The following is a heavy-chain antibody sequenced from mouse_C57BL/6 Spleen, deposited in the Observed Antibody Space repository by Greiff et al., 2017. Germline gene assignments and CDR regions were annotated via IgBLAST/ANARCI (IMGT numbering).Heavy chain of an antibody. J-gene: IGHJ2*01. CDR2: IDPSDSDT. D-gene: IGHD1-1*01. Sequence: QVQLKQPGAELVRPGSSVKLSCKASGYTFTSYWMHWVKQRPIQGLEWIGNIDPSDSDTHYNQKFKDKATLTVDKSSSTAYMQLSSLTSEDSAVYYCARGGYYYGSRYYFDYWGQGTTLTVSS. V-gene: IGHV1-52*01. CDR1: GYTFTSYW. CDR3: ARGGYYYGSRYYFDY.